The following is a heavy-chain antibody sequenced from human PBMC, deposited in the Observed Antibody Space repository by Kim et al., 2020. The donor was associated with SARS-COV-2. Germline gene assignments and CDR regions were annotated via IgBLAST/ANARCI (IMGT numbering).Heavy chain of an antibody. V-gene: IGHV3-30*02. CDR2: IWYDGSNE. D-gene: IGHD1-20*01. Sequence: GGSLRLSCEASGFIFSSYGMHWVRQAPGKGLEWVAFIWYDGSNENYADSVKGRFTISRDNSKNTVFLQMNSLRAEDTAVYYCAKRYNTSWDFDSWGQGTLVTVSS. CDR3: AKRYNTSWDFDS. J-gene: IGHJ4*02. CDR1: GFIFSSYG.